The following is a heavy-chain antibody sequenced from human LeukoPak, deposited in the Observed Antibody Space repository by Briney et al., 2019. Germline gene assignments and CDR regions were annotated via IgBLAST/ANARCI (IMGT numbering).Heavy chain of an antibody. CDR3: ARANRGGSESPIWFGALDY. CDR2: IIPIFGTA. Sequence: SVKVSCKASGGTFSSCAISWVRQAPRQGLEWVGGIIPIFGTANYAQQFQGRVSITTDESTNTAYMELSSLRSEDTAVYYCARANRGGSESPIWFGALDYWGQGALVTVSS. V-gene: IGHV1-69*05. J-gene: IGHJ4*02. CDR1: GGTFSSCA. D-gene: IGHD3-10*01.